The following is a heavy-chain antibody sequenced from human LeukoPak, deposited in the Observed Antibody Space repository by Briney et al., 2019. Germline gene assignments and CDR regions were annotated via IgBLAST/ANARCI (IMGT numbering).Heavy chain of an antibody. CDR2: AYHGGKT. Sequence: SETLSLTCAVSGYSITGGYYWGWIRQPPGKGLEWIGSAYHGGKTYYNPSLKSRVSILIDTSKDQFSLRLTSLTATDTAVYYCARLEGGYWFDYWGRGPVVTVSS. D-gene: IGHD6-25*01. CDR1: GYSITGGYY. J-gene: IGHJ4*02. CDR3: ARLEGGYWFDY. V-gene: IGHV4-38-2*01.